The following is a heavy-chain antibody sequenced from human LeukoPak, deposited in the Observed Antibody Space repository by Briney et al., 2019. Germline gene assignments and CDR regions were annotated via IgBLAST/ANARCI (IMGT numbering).Heavy chain of an antibody. J-gene: IGHJ6*02. CDR1: GFTFSRYA. D-gene: IGHD5-18*01. CDR2: ISGRGGST. CDR3: AKDRIQLWLRTYYYYGMDV. Sequence: GGSLRLSCAASGFTFSRYAMRWVRQAPGKGREWVSAISGRGGSTYYADSVKGRFTISRDNSKNTLYLRMNSLRAEHTAVYYCAKDRIQLWLRTYYYYGMDVWGQGTTVTVSS. V-gene: IGHV3-23*01.